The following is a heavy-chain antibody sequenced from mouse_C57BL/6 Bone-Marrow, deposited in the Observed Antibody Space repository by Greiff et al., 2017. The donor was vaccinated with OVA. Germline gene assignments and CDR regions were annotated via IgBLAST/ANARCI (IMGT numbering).Heavy chain of an antibody. CDR2: ISYDGSN. V-gene: IGHV3-6*01. CDR1: GYSITSGYY. CDR3: ARGLYYSKDYFDY. Sequence: EVKLQESGPGLVKPSQSLSLTCSVTGYSITSGYYWNWIRQFPGNKLEWMGYISYDGSNNYNPSLKNRISITRDTSKNQFFLKLNSVTTEDTATYYCARGLYYSKDYFDYWGQGTTLTVSS. J-gene: IGHJ2*01. D-gene: IGHD2-5*01.